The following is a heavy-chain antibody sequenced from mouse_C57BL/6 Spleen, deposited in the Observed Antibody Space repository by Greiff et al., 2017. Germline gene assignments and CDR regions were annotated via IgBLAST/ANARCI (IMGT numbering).Heavy chain of an antibody. V-gene: IGHV1-42*01. J-gene: IGHJ2*01. CDR3: ARSYYGSSYDFDY. CDR2: INPSTGGT. D-gene: IGHD1-1*01. Sequence: EVKVVESGPELVKPGASVKISCKASGYSFTGYYMNWVKQSPEKSLEWIGEINPSTGGTTYNQKFKAKATLTVDKSSSTAYMQLKSLTSEDSAVYYCARSYYGSSYDFDYWGQGTTLTVSS. CDR1: GYSFTGYY.